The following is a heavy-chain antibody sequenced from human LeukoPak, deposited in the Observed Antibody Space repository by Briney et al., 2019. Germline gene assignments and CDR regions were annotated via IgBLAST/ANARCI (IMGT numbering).Heavy chain of an antibody. J-gene: IGHJ4*02. CDR2: IRYDGSNK. Sequence: GGSLRLSCAASGFTFSSYDMHWVRQAPGKGLEWVAFIRYDGSNKSYADSVKGRFTISRDNSKNTLYLQMNSLRAEDTAVYYCANRHYSNYHFDYWGQGTLVTVSS. V-gene: IGHV3-30*02. D-gene: IGHD4-11*01. CDR3: ANRHYSNYHFDY. CDR1: GFTFSSYD.